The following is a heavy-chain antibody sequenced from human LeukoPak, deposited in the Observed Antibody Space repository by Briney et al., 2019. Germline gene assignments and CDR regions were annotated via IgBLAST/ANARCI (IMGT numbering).Heavy chain of an antibody. CDR3: ARAGAYYYDSSGEAYFDY. CDR2: ISYNGSNK. V-gene: IGHV3-30*03. CDR1: GFTFSSYG. Sequence: GGSLRLSCAASGFTFSSYGMHWVRQAPGKGLEWVAVISYNGSNKYYADSVKGRFTISRDNSKNTLYLQMNSLRAEDTAVYYCARAGAYYYDSSGEAYFDYWGQGTLVTVSS. D-gene: IGHD3-22*01. J-gene: IGHJ4*02.